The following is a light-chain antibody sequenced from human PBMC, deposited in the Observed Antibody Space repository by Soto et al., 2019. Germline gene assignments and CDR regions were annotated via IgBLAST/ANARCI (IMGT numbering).Light chain of an antibody. V-gene: IGLV2-14*01. CDR3: SSYTSASTLLYL. CDR2: GVT. J-gene: IGLJ1*01. CDR1: SSDVGGYNY. Sequence: QSALTQPASVSGSPGQSITISCTGTSSDVGGYNYVSWYQQHPGIAPKLLIYGVTNRPSGVSTRFSGSKSGNTASLTISGLQAEDEADYHCSSYTSASTLLYLFGTATNLTVL.